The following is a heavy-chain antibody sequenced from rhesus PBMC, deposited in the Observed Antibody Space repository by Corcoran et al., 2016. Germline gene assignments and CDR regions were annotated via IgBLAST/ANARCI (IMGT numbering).Heavy chain of an antibody. CDR1: GFTFGRDA. J-gene: IGHJ4*01. D-gene: IGHD5-24*01. CDR3: ARTSGEYFDY. V-gene: IGHV1-198*02. Sequence: QVQLVQSVAEAQKPGASVKVSCTASGFTFGRDAISCVRQDPGNGLEWRGVSIPLVGITNYAKKFQGRVTITADTSTSTAYMELSSLRSEDTAVYYCARTSGEYFDYWGQGVLVTVSS. CDR2: SIPLVGIT.